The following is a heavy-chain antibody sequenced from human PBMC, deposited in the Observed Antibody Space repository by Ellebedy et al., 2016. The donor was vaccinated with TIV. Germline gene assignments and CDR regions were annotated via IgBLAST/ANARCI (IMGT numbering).Heavy chain of an antibody. D-gene: IGHD6-19*01. Sequence: GESLKISCSASGFTFSSYAMHWVRQAPGKGLEWVGFIRSKAYGGTTEYAASVKGRFTISRDDSKSIAYLQMNSLKTEDTAVYYCTREVDGYSSGWDGMDVWGQGTTVTVSS. J-gene: IGHJ6*02. CDR3: TREVDGYSSGWDGMDV. CDR1: GFTFSSYA. V-gene: IGHV3-49*04. CDR2: IRSKAYGGTT.